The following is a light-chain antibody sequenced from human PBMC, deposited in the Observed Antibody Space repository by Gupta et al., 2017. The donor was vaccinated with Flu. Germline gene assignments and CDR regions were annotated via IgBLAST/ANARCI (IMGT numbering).Light chain of an antibody. V-gene: IGLV2-11*01. CDR2: DVT. J-gene: IGLJ1*01. CDR3: CSYAGSYTYV. CDR1: SSDVVGFNY. Sequence: QSSLTQPRSVSGPPGHAVTISCTQTSSDVVGFNYVSWYQQHPRKAPKLMIYDVTKRPSGVPDRFSGSKSGNTASLTIYGLQAEDEADYSCCSYAGSYTYVFGTGTKVTVL.